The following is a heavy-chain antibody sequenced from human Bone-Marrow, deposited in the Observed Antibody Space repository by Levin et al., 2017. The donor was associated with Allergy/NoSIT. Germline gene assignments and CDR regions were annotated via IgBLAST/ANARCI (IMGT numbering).Heavy chain of an antibody. J-gene: IGHJ4*02. CDR1: VFSVSVSY. CDR2: LYAGGGT. D-gene: IGHD6-19*01. CDR3: ARDKSRGSTGWYATFDS. Sequence: GGSLRLSCAASVFSVSVSYMSWVRQAPGKGQEWVATLYAGGGTYYADSVKGRFTISRDNSKNTLYLQMNSLRVDDTAVYFCARDKSRGSTGWYATFDSWGQGNLVTVSS. V-gene: IGHV3-66*01.